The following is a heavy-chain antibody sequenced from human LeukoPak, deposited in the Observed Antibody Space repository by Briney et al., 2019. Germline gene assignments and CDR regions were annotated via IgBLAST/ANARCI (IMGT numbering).Heavy chain of an antibody. CDR3: AREGIVRTYDQ. Sequence: SETLSLTCTVSGDSISSYYWYWFRQPPGKELEWIACIYYSGITHYNPSLKSRVTISLDTSKDQFSLRLSSVTAADTAVYYCAREGIVRTYDQWGQGTLVTVSS. CDR2: IYYSGIT. D-gene: IGHD2/OR15-2a*01. CDR1: GDSISSYY. J-gene: IGHJ4*02. V-gene: IGHV4-59*12.